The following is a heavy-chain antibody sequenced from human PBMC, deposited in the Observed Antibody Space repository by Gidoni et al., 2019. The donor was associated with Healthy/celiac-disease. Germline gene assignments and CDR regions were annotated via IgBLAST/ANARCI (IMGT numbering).Heavy chain of an antibody. J-gene: IGHJ4*02. D-gene: IGHD6-19*01. CDR2: IYYSGST. V-gene: IGHV4-39*01. CDR3: ARNEAVAEANTFDY. CDR1: GGSISSSSYY. Sequence: QLQLQESGPGLVKPSETLSLTCTVSGGSISSSSYYWGWIRKPPGKGLEWIGSIYYSGSTYYNPSLKSRVTISVDTSKNQFSLKLSSVTAADTAVYYCARNEAVAEANTFDYWGQGTLVTVSS.